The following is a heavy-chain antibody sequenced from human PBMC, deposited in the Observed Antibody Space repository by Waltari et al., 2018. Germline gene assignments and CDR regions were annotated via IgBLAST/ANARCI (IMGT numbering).Heavy chain of an antibody. CDR2: IYYSGST. Sequence: QVQLVESGGGVVQPGGSLRLSCAASGFTFSSYGMHWVRQAPGKGLEWIGSIYYSGSTYYNPSLKSRVTISVDTSKNQFSLKLSSVTAADTAVYYCAREVGATSLCDYWGQGTLVTVSS. V-gene: IGHV4-39*07. D-gene: IGHD1-26*01. J-gene: IGHJ4*02. CDR1: GFTFSSYG. CDR3: AREVGATSLCDY.